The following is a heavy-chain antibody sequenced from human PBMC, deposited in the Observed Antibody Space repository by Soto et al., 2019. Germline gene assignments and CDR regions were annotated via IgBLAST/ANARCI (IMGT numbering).Heavy chain of an antibody. CDR1: AFTFNNYA. V-gene: IGHV3-23*01. CDR2: IGGSGRTT. J-gene: IGHJ4*02. D-gene: IGHD3-22*01. Sequence: EVQLLESGGGLVQPGGSLSLSCAASAFTFNNYAMSWVRQAPGKGLEWVSGIGGSGRTTYYADSVKGRFTTSRDNSNNALFLQMTSLRAEDTAVYYCAKSRYSDSSGDFYDYWGQGTLVTVSS. CDR3: AKSRYSDSSGDFYDY.